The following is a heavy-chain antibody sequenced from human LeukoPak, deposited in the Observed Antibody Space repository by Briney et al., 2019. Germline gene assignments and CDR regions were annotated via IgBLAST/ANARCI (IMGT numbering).Heavy chain of an antibody. V-gene: IGHV4-39*02. CDR2: IYIDGIT. CDR3: ARLFIRAWEYRYGMDV. CDR1: GGSIRTDGSY. Sequence: SETLSLTCTVSGGSIRTDGSYWAWIRQPPGKGLEWIGSIYIDGITHYNSSLQSRVTLSIDTSKNHFSLRLTSVTAADTAVFYCARLFIRAWEYRYGMDVWGQGTAVTVSS. D-gene: IGHD1-26*01. J-gene: IGHJ6*02.